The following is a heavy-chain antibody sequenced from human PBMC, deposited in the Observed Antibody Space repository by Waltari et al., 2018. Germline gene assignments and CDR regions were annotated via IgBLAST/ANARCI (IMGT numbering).Heavy chain of an antibody. D-gene: IGHD1-20*01. J-gene: IGHJ1*01. CDR1: GFTALTHA. CDR3: AKPFYNWDDPLHS. Sequence: EVQLLESGGGLVQPGGSLRLSCQDSGFTALTHAINWVRQAPGKGLEWVSSISVSDATYYADSVKGRFTVSRDYSDNTIHLQMDSLRADDTAVYFCAKPFYNWDDPLHSWGQGAPVTVSS. CDR2: ISVSDAT. V-gene: IGHV3-23*01.